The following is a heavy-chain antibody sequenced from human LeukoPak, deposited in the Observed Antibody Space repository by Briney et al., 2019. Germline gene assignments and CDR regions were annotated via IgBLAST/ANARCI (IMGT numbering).Heavy chain of an antibody. V-gene: IGHV3-21*01. Sequence: PGGSLRLSCAASGFTFSSYSMNWVRQAPGKGLEWVSSISSSSSYIYYADSVKGRFTISRDNAKNTLYLQMNSLRAEDTAVYYCARAPGYYDSSGLRGYFDYWGQGTLVTVPS. D-gene: IGHD3-22*01. CDR1: GFTFSSYS. J-gene: IGHJ4*02. CDR3: ARAPGYYDSSGLRGYFDY. CDR2: ISSSSSYI.